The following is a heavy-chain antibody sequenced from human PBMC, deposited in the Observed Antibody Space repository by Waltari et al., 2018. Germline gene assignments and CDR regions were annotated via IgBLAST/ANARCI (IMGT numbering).Heavy chain of an antibody. V-gene: IGHV2-5*01. CDR2: TFWSYEK. J-gene: IGHJ4*02. Sequence: QITLKESGPTLVKPTQTLTLTCPFSGFSLSTSGEAVGWIHQPPGQALEWRVLTFWSYEKHSSPSLKSRVTITKDTSKNQVVLTMTNMDPVDTATYYCAHRLGGYFDYWGPGTLVTVSS. CDR3: AHRLGGYFDY. CDR1: GFSLSTSGEA.